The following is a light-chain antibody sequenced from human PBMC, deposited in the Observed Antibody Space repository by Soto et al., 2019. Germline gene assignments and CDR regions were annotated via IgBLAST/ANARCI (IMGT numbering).Light chain of an antibody. CDR2: AAS. CDR3: QRANSFTLT. CDR1: QDISSW. Sequence: IQMTQSPSSMSASVGDRVTISCRASQDISSWLAWYQQEPGKAPKLLIYAASSLQNGVPSRFSGCGSGTDFTLTISSLQPGEFGTYDCQRANSFTLTFGGGAMGDIK. J-gene: IGKJ4*01. V-gene: IGKV1-12*01.